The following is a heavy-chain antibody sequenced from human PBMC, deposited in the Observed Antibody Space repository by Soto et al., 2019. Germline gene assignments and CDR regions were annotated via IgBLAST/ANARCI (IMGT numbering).Heavy chain of an antibody. CDR2: FDPEDGET. D-gene: IGHD3-22*01. V-gene: IGHV1-24*01. J-gene: IGHJ4*02. CDR1: GYTLTELS. CDR3: ATTTRKYCYDSSGYLDY. Sequence: ASVKVSCKVSGYTLTELSMHWVRQAPGKGLEWMGGFDPEDGETIYAQKFQGRVTMTEDTSTDTAYMELSSLRSEDTAVYYCATTTRKYCYDSSGYLDYWGQRTLVTVSS.